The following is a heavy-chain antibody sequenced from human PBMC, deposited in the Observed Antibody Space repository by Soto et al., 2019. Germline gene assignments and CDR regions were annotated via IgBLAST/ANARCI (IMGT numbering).Heavy chain of an antibody. V-gene: IGHV3-23*01. J-gene: IGHJ4*02. CDR1: GFTFSSYA. Sequence: GGSLRLSCAASGFTFSSYAMSWVRQAPGKGLEWVSAISGSGGSTYYADSVKGRFTISRDNSKNTLYLQMNSLRAEDTAVYYCANSPPSSYSRWGYYFDYWGQGTLVTVSS. CDR3: ANSPPSSYSRWGYYFDY. CDR2: ISGSGGST. D-gene: IGHD6-13*01.